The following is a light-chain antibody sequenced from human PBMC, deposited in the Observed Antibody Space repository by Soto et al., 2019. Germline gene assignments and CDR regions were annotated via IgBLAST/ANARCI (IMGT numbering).Light chain of an antibody. V-gene: IGKV3-11*01. CDR2: VAS. CDR3: QQRTDWPL. CDR1: QSISTY. Sequence: EIVLTQSPATLSLSPGERASLSCRASQSISTYLAWYQHKPGQAPRLLIYVASNRATGIPARFSGSGSGTDFTLTISSLEPEDFAVYYCQQRTDWPLFGPGTKVDMK. J-gene: IGKJ3*01.